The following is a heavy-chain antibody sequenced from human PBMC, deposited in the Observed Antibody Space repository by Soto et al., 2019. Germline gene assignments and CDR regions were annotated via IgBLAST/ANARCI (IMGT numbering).Heavy chain of an antibody. CDR2: IYHSGST. J-gene: IGHJ4*02. Sequence: QVQLQESGPGLVKPSGTLSLTCAVSSGSISSSNWWSWVRQPPGKGLEWIGEIYHSGSTNYNPSLKRRVTISVDKSKNQFSLKPSSVTAADTAVYYCARGVARDDIWGSYRGYFDYWGQGTLVTVAS. V-gene: IGHV4-4*02. D-gene: IGHD3-16*02. CDR3: ARGVARDDIWGSYRGYFDY. CDR1: SGSISSSNW.